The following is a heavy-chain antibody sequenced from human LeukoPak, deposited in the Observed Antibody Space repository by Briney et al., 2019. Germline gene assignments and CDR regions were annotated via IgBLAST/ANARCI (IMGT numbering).Heavy chain of an antibody. CDR3: AKDRKYCSSTSCPYYFDY. Sequence: PGGSLRLSCAASGLTFSSYAMSWVRQAPGKGLEWVSGISGSGVSTYYADSVKGRFTISRDNSKNTLYLQMNSLRAEDTAVYYCAKDRKYCSSTSCPYYFDYWGQGTLVTVSS. D-gene: IGHD2-2*01. CDR2: ISGSGVST. V-gene: IGHV3-23*01. J-gene: IGHJ4*02. CDR1: GLTFSSYA.